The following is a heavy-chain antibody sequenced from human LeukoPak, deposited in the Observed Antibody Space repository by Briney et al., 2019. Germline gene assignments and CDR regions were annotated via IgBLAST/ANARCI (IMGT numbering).Heavy chain of an antibody. CDR3: VRGPSYSSSWYGGGFDY. V-gene: IGHV4-4*07. D-gene: IGHD6-13*01. CDR2: IYTSGST. CDR1: GGSISSYY. Sequence: SETLSLTCTVSGGSISSYYWSWIRQPAGKGLEWIGRIYTSGSTNYNPSLKSRVTMSVDTSKNQFSLKLSSVTAADTAVYYCVRGPSYSSSWYGGGFDYWGQGTLVTVSS. J-gene: IGHJ4*02.